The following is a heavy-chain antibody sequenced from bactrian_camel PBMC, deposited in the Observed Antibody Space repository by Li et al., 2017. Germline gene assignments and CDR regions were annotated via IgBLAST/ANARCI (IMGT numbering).Heavy chain of an antibody. D-gene: IGHD6*01. CDR1: GYTSFIDC. CDR3: AADLQVRWYSEKQACASPPSRYNY. CDR2: IDSDGST. V-gene: IGHV3S26*01. Sequence: HVQLVESGGGSVQAGGSLKLSCTYSGYTSFIDCMGWFRQAPGKGPEGVAAIDSDGSTSYADSVKGRFTISKDNAKNSLYLQMNSLKPEDTAMYYCAADLQVRWYSEKQACASPPSRYNYWGQGTQVTVS. J-gene: IGHJ4*01.